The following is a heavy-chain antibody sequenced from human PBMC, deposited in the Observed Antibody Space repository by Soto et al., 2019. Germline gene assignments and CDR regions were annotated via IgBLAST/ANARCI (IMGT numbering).Heavy chain of an antibody. J-gene: IGHJ4*02. CDR3: ARDGGRHSGGIDY. Sequence: QVQLVQSGAEVKKPGSSVKVSCKASGGTFSSYSINWVRQAPGQGLEWMGEIIPTFGTANYAQKFQGRVTTTADESTSTAYMELSSLRSEDTAVYYCARDGGRHSGGIDYWGQGTLVTVS. D-gene: IGHD1-26*01. CDR1: GGTFSSYS. CDR2: IIPTFGTA. V-gene: IGHV1-69*01.